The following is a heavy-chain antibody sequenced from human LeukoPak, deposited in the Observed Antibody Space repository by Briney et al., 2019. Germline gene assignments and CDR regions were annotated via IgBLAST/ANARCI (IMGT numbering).Heavy chain of an antibody. CDR1: GYIFTSYW. CDR2: IYPGDSET. V-gene: IGHV5-51*01. Sequence: GESLKISCKGSGYIFTSYWIGWVRQMPGKGLEWMGIIYPGDSETRYSPSFQGQVTISADKSISTAYLQWSSLKASDTAMYYCARPNSYCSGGSRYDYWGQGTLVTVSS. CDR3: ARPNSYCSGGSRYDY. D-gene: IGHD2-15*01. J-gene: IGHJ4*02.